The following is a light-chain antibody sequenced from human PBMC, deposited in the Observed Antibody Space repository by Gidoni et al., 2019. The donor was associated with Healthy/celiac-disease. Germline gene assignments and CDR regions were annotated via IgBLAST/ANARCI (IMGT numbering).Light chain of an antibody. V-gene: IGKV3-11*01. CDR1: QSVSSD. CDR2: DAS. Sequence: EIVLTQSPATLSLSPGDRATLPCRASQSVSSDLAWYQQKPGQAPRLIIYDASNMATGIPARFSGSGSGTDFTLTISSLEPEDFAVYYCQQRSSWLFIFGPGTKVDIK. J-gene: IGKJ3*01. CDR3: QQRSSWLFI.